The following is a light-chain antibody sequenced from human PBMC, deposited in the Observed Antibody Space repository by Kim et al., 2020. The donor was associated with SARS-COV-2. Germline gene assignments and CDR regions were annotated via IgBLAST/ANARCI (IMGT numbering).Light chain of an antibody. CDR1: RSVSNSY. CDR3: HQYGNSPQT. Sequence: EIVLTQSPDIVSLSPGERVTLSCRASRSVSNSYLAWYQQKPGQAPRLLINGASSRATGIPDRFSGSGSETDFTLTISRLEPDDFAVYYCHQYGNSPQTFGQGTKVDIK. V-gene: IGKV3-20*01. J-gene: IGKJ1*01. CDR2: GAS.